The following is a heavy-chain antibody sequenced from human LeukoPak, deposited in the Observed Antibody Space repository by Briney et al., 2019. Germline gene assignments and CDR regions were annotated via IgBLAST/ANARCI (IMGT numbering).Heavy chain of an antibody. Sequence: PSETLSLTCTVSGASITSGGYYWSWIRQHPGKGLEWIGYISYSGSTYYNPSLKSRVTISVDTSKNQFSLKLSSVTAADTAVYYCARDQYHELFDYWGQGTLVAFSS. J-gene: IGHJ4*02. CDR3: ARDQYHELFDY. CDR1: GASITSGGYY. V-gene: IGHV4-31*03. D-gene: IGHD2-2*01. CDR2: ISYSGST.